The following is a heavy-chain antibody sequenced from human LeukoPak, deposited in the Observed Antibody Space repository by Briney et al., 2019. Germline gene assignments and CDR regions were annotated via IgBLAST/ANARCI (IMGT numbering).Heavy chain of an antibody. Sequence: GGSLRLSCAASGFTFSSYAMSWVRQAPGKGLEWVSLISGSGGSTYNADSVKGRFTISRDNSKNTLYLQMYSLRAADTAVYYCARALRSPDCWGQGTLVTVSS. V-gene: IGHV3-23*01. J-gene: IGHJ4*02. D-gene: IGHD4-17*01. CDR1: GFTFSSYA. CDR2: ISGSGGST. CDR3: ARALRSPDC.